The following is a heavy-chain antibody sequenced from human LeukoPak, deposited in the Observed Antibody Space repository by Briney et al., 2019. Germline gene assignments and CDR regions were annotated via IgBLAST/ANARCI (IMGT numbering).Heavy chain of an antibody. D-gene: IGHD6-19*01. CDR1: GGSFSGYY. CDR2: INHSGST. CDR3: AREGPEAGTHYFDY. V-gene: IGHV4-34*01. Sequence: SETLSLTCAVYGGSFSGYYWSWIRQPPGKGLEWIGEINHSGSTNYNPSLKSRVTISVDTSKNQFSLKLSSVTAADTAVYYCAREGPEAGTHYFDYWGQGTLVTVSS. J-gene: IGHJ4*02.